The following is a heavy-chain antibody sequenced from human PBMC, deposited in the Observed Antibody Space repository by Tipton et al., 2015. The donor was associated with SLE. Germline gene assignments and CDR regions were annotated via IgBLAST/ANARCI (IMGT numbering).Heavy chain of an antibody. J-gene: IGHJ3*02. CDR1: GASISSSTYY. V-gene: IGHV4-39*07. CDR3: ARASGGRGAFDI. Sequence: TLSLTCSVSGASISSSTYYWGWIRQSPGKGLEWIGSFYYTANTYFNPSLRSRVTISVDTSKNRFSLELTFVTAADTAVYYCARASGGRGAFDIWGQGTMVTVSS. CDR2: FYYTANT. D-gene: IGHD3-10*01.